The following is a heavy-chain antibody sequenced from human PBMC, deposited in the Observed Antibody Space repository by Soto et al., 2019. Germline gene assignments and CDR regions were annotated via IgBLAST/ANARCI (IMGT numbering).Heavy chain of an antibody. J-gene: IGHJ6*02. CDR2: ISWDGASS. CDR3: TKEIEVALRYGMDV. Sequence: GGSLRLSCAASGFRFDDYRIHWVRQAPGKGLEWVSFISWDGASSYYADSVKGRFTISRDNNKNSVYLEMNSLRTEDTALYYCTKEIEVALRYGMDVWGQGTTVTVSS. V-gene: IGHV3-43*01. CDR1: GFRFDDYR.